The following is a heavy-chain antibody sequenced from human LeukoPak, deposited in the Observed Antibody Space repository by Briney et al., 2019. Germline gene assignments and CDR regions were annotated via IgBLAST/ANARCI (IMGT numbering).Heavy chain of an antibody. V-gene: IGHV4-38-2*01. CDR3: ARTKYSYGPYGPTLWFDP. J-gene: IGHJ5*02. Sequence: SETLSLTCVVSGYSISSVYYWGWIRQPPGKGLEWIGNVHHAGTTFYNPSLKSRVAMSVDTSKNQFSLKLNSVTAADTAVYYCARTKYSYGPYGPTLWFDPWGQGTLVTVSS. D-gene: IGHD5-18*01. CDR1: GYSISSVYY. CDR2: VHHAGTT.